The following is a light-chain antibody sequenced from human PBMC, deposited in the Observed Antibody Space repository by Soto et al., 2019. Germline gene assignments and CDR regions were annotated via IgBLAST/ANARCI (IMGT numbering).Light chain of an antibody. CDR2: TVS. J-gene: IGKJ1*01. CDR1: QWISDW. Sequence: TKLTQSPSSLSASVGDRVTITCRASQWISDWLDWYQQKPGKAPNLLLHTVSRLQSGVPSRFSGSGSGTNFSLTISRLQPEDFATYYCQQSYDTPRTFGQGTKVDIK. V-gene: IGKV1-39*01. CDR3: QQSYDTPRT.